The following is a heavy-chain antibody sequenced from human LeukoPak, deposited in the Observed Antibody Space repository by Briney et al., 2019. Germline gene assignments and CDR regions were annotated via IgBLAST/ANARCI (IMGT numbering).Heavy chain of an antibody. V-gene: IGHV3-23*01. D-gene: IGHD1-26*01. Sequence: GGSLRLSCAGSGFTFSNYAMTWVRQAPGKGLEWVSSVSGSGRNTFYPDSVEGRFTISRDDSRNTLYLQMNSLRGDDTAVYYCAKDVGKWESLHFFDYWGQGTLVTVSS. CDR1: GFTFSNYA. CDR3: AKDVGKWESLHFFDY. CDR2: VSGSGRNT. J-gene: IGHJ4*02.